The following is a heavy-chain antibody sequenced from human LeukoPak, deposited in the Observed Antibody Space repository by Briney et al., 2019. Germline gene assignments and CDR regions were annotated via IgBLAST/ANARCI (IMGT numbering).Heavy chain of an antibody. Sequence: GGSLRLSCAASGFTFSNNWMTWVRQAPGKGLEGVASVKKDGSEKYHVDSVKGRFTISRDNAKNSLYLQMNSLRAEDTAVYYCAREMMAYSGSYYDQFDYWGQGTLVTVSS. J-gene: IGHJ4*02. CDR1: GFTFSNNW. V-gene: IGHV3-7*01. CDR2: VKKDGSEK. D-gene: IGHD1-26*01. CDR3: AREMMAYSGSYYDQFDY.